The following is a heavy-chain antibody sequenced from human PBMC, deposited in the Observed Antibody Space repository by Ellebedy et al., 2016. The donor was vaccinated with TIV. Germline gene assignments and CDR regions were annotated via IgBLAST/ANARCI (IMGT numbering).Heavy chain of an antibody. CDR1: GYTFTNYW. J-gene: IGHJ3*02. V-gene: IGHV5-51*01. CDR3: ARQKGGNAFDI. Sequence: KVSCKTSGYTFTNYWIGWVRQMPGKGLEWMGIIYPGDSNSRYSPSFQGQVTISADKSTSTAYLQWRSLKASDTAMYFCARQKGGNAFDIWGQGTMVTVSS. D-gene: IGHD1-26*01. CDR2: IYPGDSNS.